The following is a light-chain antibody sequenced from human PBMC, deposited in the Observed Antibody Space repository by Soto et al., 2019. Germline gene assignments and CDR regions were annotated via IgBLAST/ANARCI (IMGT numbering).Light chain of an antibody. CDR1: QSVSNC. CDR3: QQRSNWPLT. Sequence: EIVFTQSPGTLSLSPGERATLSCRASQSVSNCLAWYQQKPGQAPRLLIYEASNRATGIPARFSGSGSGTDFTLTISSLEPEDFAVYYCQQRSNWPLTFGGGTKVDIK. CDR2: EAS. V-gene: IGKV3-11*01. J-gene: IGKJ4*01.